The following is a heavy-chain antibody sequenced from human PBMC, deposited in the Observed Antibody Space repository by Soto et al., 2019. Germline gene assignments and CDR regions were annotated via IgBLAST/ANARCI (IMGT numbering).Heavy chain of an antibody. CDR3: ARGKYYYDVSGNFDY. Sequence: QVQLVQSGAEVKRPGSSVKVSCKASGGTFSSYTFSWVRQAPGQGLEWMGRVIPILGITNYAQKVQGRVAXTAEKVXXTAYMEMRSLRSEDTAMYYCARGKYYYDVSGNFDYWGQGTLVTVSS. CDR1: GGTFSSYT. V-gene: IGHV1-69*02. D-gene: IGHD3-22*01. CDR2: VIPILGIT. J-gene: IGHJ4*02.